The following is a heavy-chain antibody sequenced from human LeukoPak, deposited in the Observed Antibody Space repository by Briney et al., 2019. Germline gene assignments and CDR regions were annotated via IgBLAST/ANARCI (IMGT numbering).Heavy chain of an antibody. Sequence: GGSLRLSCSASGFTFSSYAMHWVRQAPGKGLEYVSAISSNGGSTYYADSVKGRFTISRDNSKNTLYLQMSSLRAEDTAVYYCVKDLRGSMVRGVIEHWFDPWGQGTPVTVSS. D-gene: IGHD3-10*01. V-gene: IGHV3-64D*06. CDR3: VKDLRGSMVRGVIEHWFDP. J-gene: IGHJ5*02. CDR2: ISSNGGST. CDR1: GFTFSSYA.